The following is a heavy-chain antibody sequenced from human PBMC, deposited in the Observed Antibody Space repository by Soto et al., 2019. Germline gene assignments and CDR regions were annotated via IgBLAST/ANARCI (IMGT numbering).Heavy chain of an antibody. Sequence: GGSLRLSCAASGFTFSSYGMHWVRQAPGKGLEWVAVISYDGSNKYYADSVKGRFTISRDNSKNTLYLQMNSLRAEDTAVYYCAKDPNLGGYKSYFDYWGQGTLVTVSS. CDR1: GFTFSSYG. D-gene: IGHD5-12*01. CDR2: ISYDGSNK. J-gene: IGHJ4*02. V-gene: IGHV3-30*18. CDR3: AKDPNLGGYKSYFDY.